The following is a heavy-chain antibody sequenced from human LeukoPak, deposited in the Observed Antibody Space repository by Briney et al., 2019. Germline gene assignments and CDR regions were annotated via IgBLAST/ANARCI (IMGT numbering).Heavy chain of an antibody. V-gene: IGHV3-74*01. CDR1: GFMFSNYY. J-gene: IGHJ4*02. CDR3: AKRGVVIRVILVGFHKEAYYFDS. CDR2: IKNAGIDT. Sequence: TGGSLRLSCVGSGFMFSNYYMYWVRQAPGKGLVWVSRIKNAGIDTIYADSVKGRFTISRDNPKNTLYLQMNSLRTEDTAVYFCAKRGVVIRVILVGFHKEAYYFDSWGQGALVTVSS. D-gene: IGHD3-22*01.